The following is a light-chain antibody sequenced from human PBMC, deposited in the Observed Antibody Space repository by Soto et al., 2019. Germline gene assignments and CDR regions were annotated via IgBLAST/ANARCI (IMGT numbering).Light chain of an antibody. CDR1: SSDVGGYNY. Sequence: QSALTQPVSVSGSPGQSITISCTGTSSDVGGYNYVSWYQQHPDIAPKLMIYDVTNRPSGVSNRFSGSKSGNTASLTISGLQAEDEADYYCSSYASSSSLVFGTGTKVTVL. V-gene: IGLV2-14*03. CDR2: DVT. CDR3: SSYASSSSLV. J-gene: IGLJ1*01.